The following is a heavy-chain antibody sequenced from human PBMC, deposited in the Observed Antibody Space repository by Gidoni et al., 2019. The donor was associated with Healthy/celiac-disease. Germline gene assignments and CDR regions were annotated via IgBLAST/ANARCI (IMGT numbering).Heavy chain of an antibody. CDR3: AGIVGATGGDFDY. CDR1: GFTFSSYE. D-gene: IGHD1-26*01. V-gene: IGHV3-48*03. CDR2: ISSSGSTI. Sequence: EVQLVESGGGLVQPGGSLRLSCAASGFTFSSYEMNWVRQAPGKGLEWVSYISSSGSTIYYADSVKGRFTITRDNAKNSLYLQMNSLRAEDTAVYYCAGIVGATGGDFDYWGQGTLVTVSS. J-gene: IGHJ4*02.